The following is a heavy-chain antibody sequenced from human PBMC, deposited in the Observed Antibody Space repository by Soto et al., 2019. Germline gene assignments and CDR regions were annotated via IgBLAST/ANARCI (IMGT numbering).Heavy chain of an antibody. Sequence: GASLKVSCKPSGYTSTSYLIYWVRQAPGQGLEWMGWINTGNGDTKYSQKFQGRVTITRDTSASTAYMELSSLTSEDTAVYYCASGNCGYICYHDYWGQGTLVTVSS. V-gene: IGHV1-3*04. CDR2: INTGNGDT. D-gene: IGHD5-12*01. J-gene: IGHJ4*02. CDR3: ASGNCGYICYHDY. CDR1: GYTSTSYL.